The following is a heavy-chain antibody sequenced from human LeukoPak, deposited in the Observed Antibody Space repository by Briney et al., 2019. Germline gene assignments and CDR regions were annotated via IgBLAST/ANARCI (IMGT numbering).Heavy chain of an antibody. CDR3: ARVAAEVVGVPGAIGFGWLRRDYYYMDV. Sequence: ASVKVSCKASGYTFIGYYMHWVRQAPGQGLEWMGWINPNSGGTNYAQKFQGRVTMTRDMSTSTVYMELSSLRSEDTAVYYCARVAAEVVGVPGAIGFGWLRRDYYYMDVWGKGTTVTVSS. CDR2: INPNSGGT. CDR1: GYTFIGYY. J-gene: IGHJ6*03. V-gene: IGHV1-2*02. D-gene: IGHD2-2*02.